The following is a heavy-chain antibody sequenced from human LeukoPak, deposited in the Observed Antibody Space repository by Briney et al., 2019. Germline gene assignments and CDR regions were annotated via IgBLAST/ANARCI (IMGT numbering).Heavy chain of an antibody. CDR3: VKSPGSGWPV. Sequence: PGGSLRLSCAASGFTFSSFAMHWVRQAPGKGLEYLSAIYSDGSRTYYADSAKGRFTISRDNSKNTLYFEMSSLRVEDTAVYYCVKSPGSGWPVWGQGTLLTVSS. V-gene: IGHV3-64D*06. CDR2: IYSDGSRT. CDR1: GFTFSSFA. D-gene: IGHD6-19*01. J-gene: IGHJ4*02.